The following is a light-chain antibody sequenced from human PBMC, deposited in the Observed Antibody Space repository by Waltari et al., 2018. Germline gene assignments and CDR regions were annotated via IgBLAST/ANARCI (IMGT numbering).Light chain of an antibody. Sequence: QSILTQPPSASGTPGQRVTISCSGASSNLGNNYVYWYRQLPGTAPKLLLYKNTRRPSGVPARFSGSKSGTSASLAISGLRAEDESDYFCSTWDDSVTGWLFGGGTKLTVL. V-gene: IGLV1-47*01. CDR1: SSNLGNNY. CDR2: KNT. J-gene: IGLJ3*02. CDR3: STWDDSVTGWL.